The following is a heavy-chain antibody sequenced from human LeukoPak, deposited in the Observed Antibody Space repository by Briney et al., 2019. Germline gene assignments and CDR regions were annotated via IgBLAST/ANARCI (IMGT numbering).Heavy chain of an antibody. CDR3: ARQHGSGSPFDY. Sequence: SKTLSLTCTVSGGSISSYYWSWIRQPPGKGLEWIGYIYYSGSTNYNPSLKSRVTISVDTSKNQFSLKLSSVTAADTAVYYCARQHGSGSPFDYWGQGTLVTVSS. CDR1: GGSISSYY. CDR2: IYYSGST. D-gene: IGHD3-10*01. V-gene: IGHV4-59*08. J-gene: IGHJ4*02.